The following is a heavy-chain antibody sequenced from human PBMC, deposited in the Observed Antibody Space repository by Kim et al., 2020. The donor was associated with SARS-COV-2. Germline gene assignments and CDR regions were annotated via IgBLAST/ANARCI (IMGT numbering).Heavy chain of an antibody. CDR2: INHSGST. J-gene: IGHJ2*01. Sequence: SETLSLTCAVYGGSFSGYYWSWIRQPPGKGLEWIGEINHSGSTNYNPSLKSRVTISVDTSKNQFSLKLSSVTAADTAVYYCARRGGKDCSSTSCKWYFDL. CDR3: ARRGGKDCSSTSCKWYFDL. D-gene: IGHD2-2*01. V-gene: IGHV4-34*01. CDR1: GGSFSGYY.